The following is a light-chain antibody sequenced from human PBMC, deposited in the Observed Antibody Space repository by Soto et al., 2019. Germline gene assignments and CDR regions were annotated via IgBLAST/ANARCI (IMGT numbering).Light chain of an antibody. CDR1: SSDVGGYNY. V-gene: IGLV2-14*01. CDR2: EVS. CDR3: TSYTASSTLWM. Sequence: QSALTQPASVSGSPGQSITISCTGTSSDVGGYNYVSWYQQHPGKAPKLIISEVSNRPSGVSNRFSGSKSGNTASLTISGLQAEDEADYYCTSYTASSTLWMFGGGTKLTVL. J-gene: IGLJ3*02.